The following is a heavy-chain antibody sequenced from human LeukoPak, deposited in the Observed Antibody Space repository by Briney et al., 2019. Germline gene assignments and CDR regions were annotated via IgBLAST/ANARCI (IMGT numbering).Heavy chain of an antibody. Sequence: PSETLSLTCTVSGGSISSSSYYWGWIRQPPGKGLEWIGSIYYSGSTYYNPSLKSRVTISVDTSKNQFSLKLRSVTAADTAVYYCARGYYDFWSGRNSLYYYYYMDVWGKRTTVTVSS. CDR2: IYYSGST. D-gene: IGHD3-3*01. CDR3: ARGYYDFWSGRNSLYYYYYMDV. V-gene: IGHV4-39*07. CDR1: GGSISSSSYY. J-gene: IGHJ6*03.